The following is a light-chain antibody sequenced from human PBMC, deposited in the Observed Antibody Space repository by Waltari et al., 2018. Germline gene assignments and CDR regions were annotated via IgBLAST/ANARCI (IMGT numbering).Light chain of an antibody. Sequence: VLTPSPGSLSLSPGERATLSCRASQPVAGRYLAWYHQRPHQAPRLLIYGASSRASCIPDRFSGSGSGTDFTLVIDRLEPEDFGMYYCQQYSSSPWTFGQGTKVEIK. CDR1: QPVAGRY. CDR3: QQYSSSPWT. CDR2: GAS. J-gene: IGKJ1*01. V-gene: IGKV3-20*01.